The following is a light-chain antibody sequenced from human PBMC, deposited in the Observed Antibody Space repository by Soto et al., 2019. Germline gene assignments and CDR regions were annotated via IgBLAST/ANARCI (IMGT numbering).Light chain of an antibody. Sequence: QSALTQPASVSGSPGQSITISCTGTSSDVGGYNYVSWYQQHPGKAPKLMIFDVTHRPSGVSNRFSGSESGNTASLTISGLQAEDEADYYCSSYSTSSTFDVFGTGTKVTVL. CDR3: SSYSTSSTFDV. CDR1: SSDVGGYNY. J-gene: IGLJ1*01. CDR2: DVT. V-gene: IGLV2-14*01.